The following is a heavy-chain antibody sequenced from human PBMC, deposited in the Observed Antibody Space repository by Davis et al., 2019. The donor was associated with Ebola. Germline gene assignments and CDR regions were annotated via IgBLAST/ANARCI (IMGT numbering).Heavy chain of an antibody. V-gene: IGHV5-51*01. CDR2: IYPGDSDT. D-gene: IGHD6-19*01. Sequence: KVSCKASGYTFTSYAMHWVRQMPGKGLEWMGIIYPGDSDTRYSPSFQGQVTISADKSIRTAYLQWSSLKASDTAMYYCARQAVAGTYYYYGMDVWGQGTTVTVSS. J-gene: IGHJ6*02. CDR3: ARQAVAGTYYYYGMDV. CDR1: GYTFTSYA.